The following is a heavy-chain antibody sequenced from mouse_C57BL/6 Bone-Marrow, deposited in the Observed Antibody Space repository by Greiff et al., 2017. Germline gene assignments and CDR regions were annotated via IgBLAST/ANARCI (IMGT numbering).Heavy chain of an antibody. CDR3: ASYGTTGLAMDY. CDR2: IWGGGST. D-gene: IGHD1-1*02. V-gene: IGHV2-2*01. J-gene: IGHJ4*01. CDR1: GFSLTSYG. Sequence: VQLQQSGPGLVQPSQSLSITCTVSGFSLTSYGVHWVRQSPGKGLEWLGVIWGGGSTDYNAAFISRLSISKDNSKSQVFFKMNSLQADDTAIYYCASYGTTGLAMDYWGQGTSVTVSS.